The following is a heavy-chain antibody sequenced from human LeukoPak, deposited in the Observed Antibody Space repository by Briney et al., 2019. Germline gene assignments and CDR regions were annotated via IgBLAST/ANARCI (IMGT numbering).Heavy chain of an antibody. CDR3: ARHPPGRPYYEF. V-gene: IGHV4-59*08. Sequence: SETPSLTCTVSGDSITNYAWDWIRQPPGKGLEWIGYIYYSGSLNYNPALMRRATISLDTSKTQFSLKLNSVTAADTAVYFCARHPPGRPYYEFWGQGTLVTVSS. CDR2: IYYSGSL. CDR1: GDSITNYA. J-gene: IGHJ4*02.